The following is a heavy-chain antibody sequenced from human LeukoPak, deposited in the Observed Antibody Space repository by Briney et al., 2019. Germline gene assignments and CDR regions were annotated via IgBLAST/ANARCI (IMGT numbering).Heavy chain of an antibody. CDR2: IYHSGST. D-gene: IGHD3-16*01. CDR3: ARARRGKTAPLGFDP. CDR1: GYSISSGYY. V-gene: IGHV4-38-2*02. J-gene: IGHJ5*02. Sequence: PSETLSLTCTVSGYSISSGYYWGWIRQPPGKGLEWIGSIYHSGSTYYNPPLKGRATISVDTSKNQISLKLSSVTAADTAVYYCARARRGKTAPLGFDPWGQGTLVTVSS.